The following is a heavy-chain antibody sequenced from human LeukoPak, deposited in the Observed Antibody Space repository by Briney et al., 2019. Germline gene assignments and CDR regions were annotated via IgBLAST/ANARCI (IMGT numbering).Heavy chain of an antibody. CDR3: ARGGYCGGDCYSDY. CDR2: IIPIFGTA. Sequence: SVKVSCKASGYTFTGYYMHWVRQAPGQGLEWMGGIIPIFGTANYAQKFQGRVTITADESTSTAYMELSSLRSEDTAVYYCARGGYCGGDCYSDYWGQGTLVTVSS. D-gene: IGHD2-21*02. CDR1: GYTFTGYY. J-gene: IGHJ4*02. V-gene: IGHV1-69*13.